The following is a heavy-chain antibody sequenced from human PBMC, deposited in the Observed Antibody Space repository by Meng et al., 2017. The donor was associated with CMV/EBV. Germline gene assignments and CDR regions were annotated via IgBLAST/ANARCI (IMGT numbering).Heavy chain of an antibody. V-gene: IGHV3-30-3*01. Sequence: GGSLRLSCAASGFTFSSYAMHWVRQAPGKGLEWVAVISYDGSNKYYADSVKGRFTISRDNSKNTLYLQMNSLRAEDTAVYYCARAIHGAQVVPAKLTVYYYGMDVWGQGTTVTAP. CDR2: ISYDGSNK. J-gene: IGHJ6*02. CDR1: GFTFSSYA. CDR3: ARAIHGAQVVPAKLTVYYYGMDV. D-gene: IGHD2-2*01.